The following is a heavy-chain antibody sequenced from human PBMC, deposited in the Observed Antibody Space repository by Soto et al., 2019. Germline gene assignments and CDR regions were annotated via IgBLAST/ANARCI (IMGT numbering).Heavy chain of an antibody. V-gene: IGHV4-30-2*01. D-gene: IGHD1-26*01. J-gene: IGHJ4*02. CDR3: ASRGVGATIAY. Sequence: PSETLSLSCAVSGGSISSGGYSWSWIRQPPGKGLEWIGYIYHSGSTYYNPSLKSRVTISVDRSKNQFSLNLSSVTAADTAVYYCASRGVGATIAYWGQRTLVTVSS. CDR1: GGSISSGGYS. CDR2: IYHSGST.